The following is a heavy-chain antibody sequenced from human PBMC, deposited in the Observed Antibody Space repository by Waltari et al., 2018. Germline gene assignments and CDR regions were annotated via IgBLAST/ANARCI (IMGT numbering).Heavy chain of an antibody. CDR1: GFTFSSYA. D-gene: IGHD3-3*01. Sequence: EVQLLESGGGLVQPGGSLRLSCAASGFTFSSYAMSWVRQAPGKGLEWVSAISGSCGSTYYADSVKGRFTISRDNSKNTLYLQMNSLRAEDTAVYYCAKASPLLRFLEWPPMSFDYWGQGTLVTVSS. CDR2: ISGSCGST. V-gene: IGHV3-23*01. J-gene: IGHJ4*02. CDR3: AKASPLLRFLEWPPMSFDY.